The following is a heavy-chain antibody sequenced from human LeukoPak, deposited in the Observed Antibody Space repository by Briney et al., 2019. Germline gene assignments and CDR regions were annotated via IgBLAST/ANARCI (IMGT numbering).Heavy chain of an antibody. Sequence: SETLSLTCAVYGGSFSGYYWSWIRQPPGKGLEWIGEINHSGSTNYNPSLKSRVTISVDTSKTQFSLKLSSVTAADTAVYYCASASSGWYGGDYWGQGTLVTVSS. V-gene: IGHV4-34*01. D-gene: IGHD6-19*01. CDR2: INHSGST. CDR3: ASASSGWYGGDY. J-gene: IGHJ4*02. CDR1: GGSFSGYY.